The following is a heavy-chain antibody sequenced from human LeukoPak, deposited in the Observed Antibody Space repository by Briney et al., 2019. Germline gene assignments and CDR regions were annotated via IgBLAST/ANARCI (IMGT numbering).Heavy chain of an antibody. D-gene: IGHD3-22*01. V-gene: IGHV3-74*01. CDR2: INSDGSST. CDR1: GFTFSSYW. CDR3: ARVYATYYYDSSGYFQFDP. J-gene: IGHJ5*02. Sequence: GGSLRLSCAASGFTFSSYWMHWVRQAPGKGLVWVSRINSDGSSTSYADSVKGRFTISRDNAKNTLYLQMNSLRAEDTAVHYCARVYATYYYDSSGYFQFDPWGQGTLVTVSS.